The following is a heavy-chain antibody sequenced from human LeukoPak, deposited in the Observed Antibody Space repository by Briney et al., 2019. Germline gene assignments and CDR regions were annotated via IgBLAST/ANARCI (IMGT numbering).Heavy chain of an antibody. CDR1: GYTFTSND. D-gene: IGHD1-26*01. CDR2: ISAYNGNT. J-gene: IGHJ4*02. CDR3: ARARATPFEWEPGGY. V-gene: IGHV1-18*01. Sequence: ASVKVSCKASGYTFTSNDINWVRQAPGQGLEWMGWISAYNGNTNYAQKLQGRVTMTTDTSTSTAYMELRSLRSDDTAVYYCARARATPFEWEPGGYWGQGTLVTASS.